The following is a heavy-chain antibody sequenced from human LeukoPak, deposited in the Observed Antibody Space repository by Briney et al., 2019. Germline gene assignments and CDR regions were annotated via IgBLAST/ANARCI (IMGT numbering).Heavy chain of an antibody. CDR1: GYIFTSYC. D-gene: IGHD6-19*01. CDR2: VYPGESDT. V-gene: IGHV5-51*01. J-gene: IGHJ4*02. Sequence: GESLKNSCIGSGYIFTSYCIAWVRQMPGKGLEWMGSVYPGESDTRYSPSFQGQVTISADMSIRTAYLQWSSLKASDTAMYYCARGDISDWTSFDYWGQGTLVTVSS. CDR3: ARGDISDWTSFDY.